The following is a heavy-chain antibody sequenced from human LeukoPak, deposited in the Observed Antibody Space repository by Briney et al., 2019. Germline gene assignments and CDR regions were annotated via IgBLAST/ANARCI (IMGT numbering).Heavy chain of an antibody. V-gene: IGHV4-61*02. D-gene: IGHD3-22*01. Sequence: SETLSLTCTVSGGSISSGSYYWSWIRQPAGKGLEWIGRIYTSGSTNYNPSLKSQVTISVDTSKNQFSLKLSSVTAADTAVYYCARTWIVVVMGAFDIWGQGTMVTVSS. CDR2: IYTSGST. CDR3: ARTWIVVVMGAFDI. CDR1: GGSISSGSYY. J-gene: IGHJ3*02.